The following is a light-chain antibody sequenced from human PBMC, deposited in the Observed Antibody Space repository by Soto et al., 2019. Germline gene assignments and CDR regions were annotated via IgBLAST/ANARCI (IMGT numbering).Light chain of an antibody. CDR3: QQYNNWPPWT. J-gene: IGKJ1*01. V-gene: IGKV3-15*01. Sequence: IVMTQSPATLSVSPGERATLSCRASQSIASNLAWYQQKPGQAPRLLIYGVSTRATGIPARFSGSGSGTKFTLIISSLQSEDFAVYYCQQYNNWPPWTFGQGTKVEIK. CDR2: GVS. CDR1: QSIASN.